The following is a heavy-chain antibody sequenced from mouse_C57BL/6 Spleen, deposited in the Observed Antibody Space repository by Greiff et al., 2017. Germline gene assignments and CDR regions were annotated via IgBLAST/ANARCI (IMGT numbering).Heavy chain of an antibody. CDR1: GFTFSDYG. J-gene: IGHJ4*01. Sequence: EVMLVESGGGLVKPGGSLKLSCAASGFTFSDYGMHWVRQAPEKGLEWVAYISSGSSTIYYADTVKGRFTISRDNAKNTLFLQMTSLRSEDTAMYYCAKLGRQYYYAMDYWGQGTSVTVSS. D-gene: IGHD4-1*01. CDR2: ISSGSSTI. CDR3: AKLGRQYYYAMDY. V-gene: IGHV5-17*01.